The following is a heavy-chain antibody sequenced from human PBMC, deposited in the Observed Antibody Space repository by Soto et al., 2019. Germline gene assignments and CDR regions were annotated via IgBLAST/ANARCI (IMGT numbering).Heavy chain of an antibody. V-gene: IGHV3-23*01. J-gene: IGHJ4*02. CDR1: GFTFSNYA. Sequence: EVQLLGSGGGLVQPGGSLRLSCAASGFTFSNYAMTWVRQAPGKGLEWVSDITGSGGGTYFVDSVKGRFTISRDNSKNKVYLQMNSLRAEDTAVYYCAKRPLTAAGFDYWGQGTLVTVSS. CDR3: AKRPLTAAGFDY. CDR2: ITGSGGGT. D-gene: IGHD6-13*01.